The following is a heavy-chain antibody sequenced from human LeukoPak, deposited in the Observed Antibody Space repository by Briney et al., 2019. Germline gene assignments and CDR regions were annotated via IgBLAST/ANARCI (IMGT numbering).Heavy chain of an antibody. D-gene: IGHD4-23*01. CDR2: LGGSDDRT. CDR1: GFTLSSNA. J-gene: IGHJ3*01. V-gene: IGHV3-23*01. Sequence: PGGSLRLSCVASGFTLSSNAMAWVRQAPGKGLEWVSALGGSDDRTDYADSVQGRFTISRDNSKNTLYLQMNSLRAEDTAVYYCAKDILRWAFDVWGQGTMVTVS. CDR3: AKDILRWAFDV.